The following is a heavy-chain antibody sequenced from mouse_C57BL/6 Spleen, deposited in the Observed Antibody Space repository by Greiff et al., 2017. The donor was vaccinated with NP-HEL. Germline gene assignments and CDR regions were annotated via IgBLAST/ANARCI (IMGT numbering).Heavy chain of an antibody. Sequence: DVQLQESGPGLVKPSQSLSLTCSVTGYSITSGYYWNWIRQFPGNKLEWMGYISYDGSNNYNPSLKNRISITRDTSKNQFFLKLNSVTTEDTATYYCARYGNHDGFDYWGQGTTLTVSS. CDR1: GYSITSGYY. CDR2: ISYDGSN. D-gene: IGHD2-1*01. V-gene: IGHV3-6*01. CDR3: ARYGNHDGFDY. J-gene: IGHJ2*01.